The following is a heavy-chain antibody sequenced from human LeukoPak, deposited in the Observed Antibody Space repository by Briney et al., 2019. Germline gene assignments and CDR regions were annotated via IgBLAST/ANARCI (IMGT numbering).Heavy chain of an antibody. D-gene: IGHD2-15*01. CDR1: GFTFSSYE. J-gene: IGHJ4*02. Sequence: GGSLRLSCAASGFTFSSYEMNWVRQAPGKGLEWVSSITTSSSYMFYADSVKGRFTISRDNAKNSLYLQMNSLRAEDTAVYYCASYCSGGSCYYFDYWGQGTLVTVSS. CDR3: ASYCSGGSCYYFDY. V-gene: IGHV3-21*01. CDR2: ITTSSSYM.